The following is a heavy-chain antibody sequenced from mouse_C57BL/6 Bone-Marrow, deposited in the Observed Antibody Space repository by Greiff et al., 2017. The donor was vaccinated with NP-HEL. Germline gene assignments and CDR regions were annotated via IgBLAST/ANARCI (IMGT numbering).Heavy chain of an antibody. CDR1: GYSITSGYY. V-gene: IGHV3-6*01. J-gene: IGHJ1*03. CDR3: ARGYSYWYFDV. CDR2: ISYDGSN. Sequence: VQLKESGPGLVKPSQSLSLTCSVTGYSITSGYYWNWIRQFPGNKLEWMGYISYDGSNNYNPSLKNRISITRDTSKNQFFLKLNSVTTEDTATYYCARGYSYWYFDVWGTGTTVTVSS. D-gene: IGHD2-3*01.